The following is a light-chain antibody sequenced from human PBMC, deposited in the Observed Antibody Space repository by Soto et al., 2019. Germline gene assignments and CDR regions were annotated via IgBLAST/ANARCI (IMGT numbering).Light chain of an antibody. Sequence: DIQMTQSPSSLSASVGDRVTITCQASQDISNYLNWYQQKPGKAPKLLIYDASNLETGVPSRFSGSGSGTHFTFTISSLQPEDIATHYCQQYDNLLITFGQGTRLEIK. CDR2: DAS. CDR1: QDISNY. J-gene: IGKJ5*01. CDR3: QQYDNLLIT. V-gene: IGKV1-33*01.